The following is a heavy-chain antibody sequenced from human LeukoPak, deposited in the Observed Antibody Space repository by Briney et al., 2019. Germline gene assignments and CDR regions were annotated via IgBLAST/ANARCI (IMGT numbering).Heavy chain of an antibody. CDR2: MYSSGSP. J-gene: IGHJ2*01. CDR3: ARRGPNSGSYSHFDL. D-gene: IGHD1-26*01. CDR1: GXSMSNYF. Sequence: SETLSLTCTVSGXSMSNYFWSWIPQPPGKGLEWIGYMYSSGSPNYNPSLKSRVTISVHTSNNQFSLKLISVTAADTAVYYCARRGPNSGSYSHFDLWGRGILVTVSS. V-gene: IGHV4-59*01.